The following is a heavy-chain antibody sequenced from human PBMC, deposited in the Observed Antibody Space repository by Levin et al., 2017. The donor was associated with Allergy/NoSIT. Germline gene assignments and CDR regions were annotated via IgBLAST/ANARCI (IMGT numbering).Heavy chain of an antibody. CDR1: GFTFSRYY. CDR2: ITLDVTDT. J-gene: IGHJ4*02. CDR3: ARGGCSSTSCLDY. V-gene: IGHV3-74*01. Sequence: PAGGSLRHSCAASGFTFSRYYMHWVRQAPGKGLVWVSRITLDVTDTYYADSVKGRFTISRDNAENTLFLQMNSLRAEDTAIYYCARGGCSSTSCLDYWGQGILVTVSS. D-gene: IGHD2-2*01.